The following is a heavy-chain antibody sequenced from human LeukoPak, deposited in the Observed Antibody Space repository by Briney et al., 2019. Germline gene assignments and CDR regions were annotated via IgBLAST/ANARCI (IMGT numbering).Heavy chain of an antibody. Sequence: PSETLSLTCTVSGGSISSYHWSWIRQPAGKGLEWIGRIYSSGNTNYSPSLKSRVTISVDTSKKQFSLNLSSVTAADTAVYYCARGAYYYDSSGYNWYFDLWGRGTLVTVSS. CDR3: ARGAYYYDSSGYNWYFDL. D-gene: IGHD3-22*01. CDR2: IYSSGNT. CDR1: GGSISSYH. V-gene: IGHV4-4*07. J-gene: IGHJ2*01.